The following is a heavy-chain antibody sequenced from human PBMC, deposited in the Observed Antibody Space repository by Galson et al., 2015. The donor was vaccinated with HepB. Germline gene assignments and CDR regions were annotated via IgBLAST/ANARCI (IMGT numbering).Heavy chain of an antibody. D-gene: IGHD1-14*01. J-gene: IGHJ1*01. CDR2: ISGSGGST. Sequence: SLRLSCAASGFTFSSYAMSWVRQAPGKGLEWVSGISGSGGSTYYVDSVKGQFTISRDTSKSTLYLQMNSLRAEDTAIYYCAKHPLKGPGRVEYSHFWGQGTLVSVSS. CDR3: AKHPLKGPGRVEYSHF. CDR1: GFTFSSYA. V-gene: IGHV3-23*01.